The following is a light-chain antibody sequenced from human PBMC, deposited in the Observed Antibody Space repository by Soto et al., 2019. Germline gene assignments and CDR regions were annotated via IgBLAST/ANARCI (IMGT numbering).Light chain of an antibody. CDR3: QQYGSSIT. Sequence: EIGLTQSPGTLSLSPGERATLSCRASQSVPRSYLAWYQQKPGQAPRLLIYGTSSRATGIPDRFSGSGSGTYFTLTISRLEPEDFAVFYCQQYGSSITFGQGTRLEIK. V-gene: IGKV3-20*01. CDR1: QSVPRSY. CDR2: GTS. J-gene: IGKJ5*01.